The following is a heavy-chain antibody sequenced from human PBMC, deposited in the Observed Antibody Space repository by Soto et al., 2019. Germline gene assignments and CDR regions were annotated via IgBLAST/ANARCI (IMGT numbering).Heavy chain of an antibody. D-gene: IGHD6-13*01. CDR1: GFTFSLYE. J-gene: IGHJ6*02. Sequence: PGGSLGLSCAASGFTFSLYEMTWVRQAAGKGLEWLSYISTSGSTIYHADSVKGRFTISRDNAKNSLFLQMNSLRAEDTAVYYCARENSPAGLDVWGQGTTVTVSS. CDR2: ISTSGSTI. CDR3: ARENSPAGLDV. V-gene: IGHV3-48*03.